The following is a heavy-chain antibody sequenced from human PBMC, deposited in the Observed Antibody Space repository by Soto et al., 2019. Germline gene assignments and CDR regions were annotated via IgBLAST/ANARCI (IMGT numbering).Heavy chain of an antibody. D-gene: IGHD2-15*01. CDR3: ARGSVVVVVAATGWFDP. J-gene: IGHJ5*02. CDR1: GYTFTSYG. Sequence: ASVKVSCKASGYTFTSYGISWVRQAPGQGLEWMGWISAYNGNTNYAQKLQGRVTMTTDTSTSTAYMELRSLRSEDTAVYYCARGSVVVVVAATGWFDPWGQGTLVTVSS. V-gene: IGHV1-18*01. CDR2: ISAYNGNT.